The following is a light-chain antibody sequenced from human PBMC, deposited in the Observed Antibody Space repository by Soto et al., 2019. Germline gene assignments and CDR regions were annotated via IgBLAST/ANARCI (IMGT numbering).Light chain of an antibody. Sequence: DIQLTQPPSFLSASVGDRVTITCRASQDINSFLAWYQQEPGKAPKLLISAASTLQSGVPSSFSGSGSGTEFTLTISSLQPEDFATYYGQQLNSYPLTFGPGTKVGI. CDR1: QDINSF. V-gene: IGKV1-9*01. CDR3: QQLNSYPLT. J-gene: IGKJ3*01. CDR2: AAS.